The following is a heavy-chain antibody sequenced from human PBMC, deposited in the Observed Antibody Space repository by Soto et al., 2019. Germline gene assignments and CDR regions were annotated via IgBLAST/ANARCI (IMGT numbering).Heavy chain of an antibody. D-gene: IGHD3-9*01. CDR1: GFTFRNYA. Sequence: EVQLVESGGGLVQPGRSLRLSCAASGFTFRNYAMIWVRQAPGKGLEWVAGISESGGVIFYADSVRGRFTISRDNSKNTLHLHMLSLKGDGTDVYDWDKCAHDDMLSGPGGFDSWGLGTLVTVSS. V-gene: IGHV3-23*04. CDR2: ISESGGVI. CDR3: DKCAHDDMLSGPGGFDS. J-gene: IGHJ5*01.